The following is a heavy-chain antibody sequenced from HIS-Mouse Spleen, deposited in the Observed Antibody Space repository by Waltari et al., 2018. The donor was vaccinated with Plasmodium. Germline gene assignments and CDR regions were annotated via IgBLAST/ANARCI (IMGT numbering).Heavy chain of an antibody. D-gene: IGHD6-6*01. CDR2: IAWDDDK. CDR3: ARHKKRGQLVRGYFDY. V-gene: IGHV2-70*15. J-gene: IGHJ4*02. CDR1: GFSLSTSGMC. Sequence: QVTLRESGPALVKPTQTLTLTCTFSGFSLSTSGMCVSWLRKPPGKALEWLARIAWDDDKYYSTSLKTRLTSSKDTSKNQVVLTMTNMDPVDTATYYCARHKKRGQLVRGYFDYWGQGTLVTVSS.